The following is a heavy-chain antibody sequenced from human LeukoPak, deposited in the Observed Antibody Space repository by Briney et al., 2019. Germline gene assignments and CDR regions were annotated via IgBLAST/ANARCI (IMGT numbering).Heavy chain of an antibody. CDR2: IIPILGIA. J-gene: IGHJ4*02. CDR1: GGTFSSYA. CDR3: VRIVGARGRYYFDY. Sequence: SVKVSCKASGGTFSSYAISWVRQAPGQGLEWMGRIIPILGIANYAQKFQGRVTITADKSTSTAYMELSSLRSEDTAVYYCVRIVGARGRYYFDYWGQGILVTVSS. D-gene: IGHD1-26*01. V-gene: IGHV1-69*04.